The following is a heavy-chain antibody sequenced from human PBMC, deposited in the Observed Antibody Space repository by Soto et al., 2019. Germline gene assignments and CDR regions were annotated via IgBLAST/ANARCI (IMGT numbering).Heavy chain of an antibody. V-gene: IGHV3-48*01. CDR3: ARPPHDQWLPPVVPYYYYYGMDV. CDR1: GFTFSSYS. J-gene: IGHJ6*02. Sequence: EVQLVESGGGLVQPGGSLRLSCAASGFTFSSYSMNWVRQAPGKGLEWVSYISSSSSTIYYADSVKGRFTISRDNAKNSLSVDTNSLRAEDTAVYYCARPPHDQWLPPVVPYYYYYGMDVWGQGTTVTVSS. D-gene: IGHD6-19*01. CDR2: ISSSSSTI.